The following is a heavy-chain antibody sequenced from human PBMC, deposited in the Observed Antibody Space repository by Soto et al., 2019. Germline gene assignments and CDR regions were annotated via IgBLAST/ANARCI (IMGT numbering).Heavy chain of an antibody. CDR1: GFTFSSYA. CDR2: ISGSGGST. V-gene: IGHV3-23*01. Sequence: GGSLRLSCAACGFTFSSYAMSWVRQAPGKGMEWVAAISGSGGSTYYADSVKGRFTISRENSKNTLYLQMNSLRAEDAAVYYCAKDLVGSNADYYDYWGQGTLVTVSS. J-gene: IGHJ4*02. D-gene: IGHD2-15*01. CDR3: AKDLVGSNADYYDY.